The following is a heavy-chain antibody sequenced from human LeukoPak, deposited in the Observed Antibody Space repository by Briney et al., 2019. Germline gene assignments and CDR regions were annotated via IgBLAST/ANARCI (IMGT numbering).Heavy chain of an antibody. Sequence: SETLSLTCTVSGGSISSGGYYWSWIRQPAGKGLEWIGRIYTSGSTYYNPSLKSRVTISVDTSKNQFSLKLTSVTAADTAVYYCARDGGYYYGSGFYDPWGQGTQVTVSS. CDR2: IYTSGST. V-gene: IGHV4-61*02. J-gene: IGHJ5*02. CDR3: ARDGGYYYGSGFYDP. CDR1: GGSISSGGYY. D-gene: IGHD3-10*01.